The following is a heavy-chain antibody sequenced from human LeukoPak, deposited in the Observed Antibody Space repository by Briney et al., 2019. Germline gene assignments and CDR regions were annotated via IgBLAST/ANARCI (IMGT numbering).Heavy chain of an antibody. CDR1: GGSFSGYY. CDR2: INHSGST. D-gene: IGHD4-17*01. J-gene: IGHJ4*02. CDR3: ACMTTVTTPGY. Sequence: SETLSLTCAVYGGSFSGYYWSWIRQPPGKGLEWIGEINHSGSTNYNPSLKSRVTISVDTSKNQFSLKLSSVTAADTAVYYCACMTTVTTPGYWGQGTLVTVSS. V-gene: IGHV4-34*01.